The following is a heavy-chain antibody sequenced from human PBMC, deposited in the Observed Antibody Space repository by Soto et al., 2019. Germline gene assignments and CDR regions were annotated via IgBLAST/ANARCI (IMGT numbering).Heavy chain of an antibody. D-gene: IGHD6-19*01. CDR2: IYSGGST. Sequence: EVQLVESGGGLVQPGGSLRLSCAASGFTVSSNYMSWVRQAPGKGLEWVSVIYSGGSTYYADSVKGRFTISRDNSKNTLYLQMNSLRDEDTAVYYCARDRAPSGWYKEFDYWGQGTLVTVSS. CDR3: ARDRAPSGWYKEFDY. J-gene: IGHJ4*02. CDR1: GFTVSSNY. V-gene: IGHV3-66*01.